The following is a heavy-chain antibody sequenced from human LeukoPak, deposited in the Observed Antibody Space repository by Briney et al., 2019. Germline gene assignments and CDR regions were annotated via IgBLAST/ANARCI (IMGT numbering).Heavy chain of an antibody. CDR3: TREEWLQLVRGYYYYGMDV. J-gene: IGHJ6*02. D-gene: IGHD5-12*01. CDR2: IRSKAYGGTT. CDR1: GFTFGDYV. Sequence: GGSLRLSCTASGFTFGDYVMYWVRQAPGKGLEWVGFIRSKAYGGTTEYAASVKGRFTISRDDSKSIAYLQMNSLKTEDTAVYYCTREEWLQLVRGYYYYGMDVWGQGTTVTVSS. V-gene: IGHV3-49*04.